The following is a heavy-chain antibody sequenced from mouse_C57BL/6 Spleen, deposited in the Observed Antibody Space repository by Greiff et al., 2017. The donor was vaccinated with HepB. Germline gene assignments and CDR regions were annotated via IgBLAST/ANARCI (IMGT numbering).Heavy chain of an antibody. V-gene: IGHV1-64*01. CDR2: IHPNSGST. CDR1: GYTFTSYW. Sequence: QVQLQQPGAELVKPGASVKLSCKASGYTFTSYWMHWVKQRPGQGLEWIGMIHPNSGSTNYNEKFKSKATLTVDKSSSTAYMQLSSLTSEDSAVYYCARAPIYYYGSSYLYAMDYWGQGTAVTVSS. CDR3: ARAPIYYYGSSYLYAMDY. J-gene: IGHJ4*01. D-gene: IGHD1-1*01.